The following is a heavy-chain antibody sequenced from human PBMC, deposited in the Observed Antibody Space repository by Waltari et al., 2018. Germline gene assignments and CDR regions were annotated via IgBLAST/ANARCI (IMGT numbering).Heavy chain of an antibody. V-gene: IGHV3-53*01. CDR2: IYSGGST. CDR3: ARDLKGYCSGGSCYEDY. CDR1: GFTVSSNY. Sequence: EVQLVESGGGLIQPGGSLRLSWAAPGFTVSSNYMSWFRQPPGKGLEWVSVIYSGGSTYYADSVKGRFTISRDNSKNTLYLQMNSLRAEDTAVYYCARDLKGYCSGGSCYEDYWGQGTLVTVSS. D-gene: IGHD2-15*01. J-gene: IGHJ4*02.